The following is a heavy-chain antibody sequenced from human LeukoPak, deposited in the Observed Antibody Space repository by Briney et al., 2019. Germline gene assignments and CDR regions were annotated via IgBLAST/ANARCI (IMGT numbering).Heavy chain of an antibody. CDR2: INPNSGGT. J-gene: IGHJ5*02. D-gene: IGHD6-13*01. V-gene: IGHV1-2*02. CDR3: ARDPYSSSWRNWFDP. Sequence: GASVKVSCKASGYTFTGYYMHWVRQAPGQGLEWMGWINPNSGGTNYAQKFQGRVTMTRDTSISTAYMELSRLRSDDTAVYYCARDPYSSSWRNWFDPWGQGTLVTVSS. CDR1: GYTFTGYY.